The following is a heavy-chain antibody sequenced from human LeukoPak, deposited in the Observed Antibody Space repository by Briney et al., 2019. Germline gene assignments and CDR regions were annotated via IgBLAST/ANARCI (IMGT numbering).Heavy chain of an antibody. D-gene: IGHD2-2*01. CDR3: ARDNVVVPGAWEVRHDY. CDR2: IYTSGST. V-gene: IGHV4-4*07. CDR1: GGSISSYY. J-gene: IGHJ4*02. Sequence: PSETLSLTCTVSGGSISSYYWSWIRQPAGKGLEWIGRIYTSGSTNYNPSLKSRVTISVDTSKNQFSLKLSSVTAADTAVYYCARDNVVVPGAWEVRHDYWGQGTLVTVSS.